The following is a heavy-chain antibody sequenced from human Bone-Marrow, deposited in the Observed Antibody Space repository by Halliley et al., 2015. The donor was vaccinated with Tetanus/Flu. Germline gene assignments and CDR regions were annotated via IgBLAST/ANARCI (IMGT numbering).Heavy chain of an antibody. V-gene: IGHV4-31*02. CDR2: IYCTGNT. J-gene: IGHJ4*02. Sequence: MGSIYCTGNTYYTPSLKGRVAISVDTSKNRFSLRLNSVTAADTAIYYCARDGTGTTGGYFDFWGQGTLITVSS. CDR3: ARDGTGTTGGYFDF. D-gene: IGHD1-1*01.